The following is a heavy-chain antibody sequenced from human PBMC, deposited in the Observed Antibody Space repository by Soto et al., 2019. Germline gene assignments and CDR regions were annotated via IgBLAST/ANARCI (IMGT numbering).Heavy chain of an antibody. J-gene: IGHJ6*02. CDR1: GGTFSSYA. V-gene: IGHV1-69*13. D-gene: IGHD6-13*01. Sequence: ASVKVSCPASGGTFSSYAISWVRQAPGQGLEWMGGIIPIFGTANYAQKFQGRVTITADESTSTAYMELSSLRSEDTAVYYCASHRAARYYYYGMEGWGQGTTVTVAS. CDR2: IIPIFGTA. CDR3: ASHRAARYYYYGMEG.